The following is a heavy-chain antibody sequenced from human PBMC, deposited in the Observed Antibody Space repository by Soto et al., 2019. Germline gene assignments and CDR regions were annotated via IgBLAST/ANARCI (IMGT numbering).Heavy chain of an antibody. V-gene: IGHV3-15*01. CDR2: IKSKTEGETT. CDR1: GFTFDNAW. CDR3: TTWGGHSLFDY. D-gene: IGHD3-16*01. J-gene: IGHJ4*02. Sequence: EVQLVESGGGLVKPRGSLRLSCAASGFTFDNAWMTWVRQAPGTGLEWVGRIKSKTEGETTDYAAPVKARFAISRDDSKNTLFLQMNSLKTEDTAVYYCTTWGGHSLFDYWGQGTLVTVSS.